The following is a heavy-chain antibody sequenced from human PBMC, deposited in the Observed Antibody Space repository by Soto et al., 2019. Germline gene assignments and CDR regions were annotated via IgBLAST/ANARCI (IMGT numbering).Heavy chain of an antibody. V-gene: IGHV3-30*18. CDR1: GFTFSSYG. J-gene: IGHJ4*02. D-gene: IGHD4-17*01. CDR2: ISYDGSNK. Sequence: PGGSLRLSCAASGFTFSSYGMHWVRQAPGKGLEWVAVISYDGSNKYYADSVKGRFTISRDNSKNTLYLQMNSLRAEDTAVYYCAKAGGGYGDYYFDYWGQGTLVTVSS. CDR3: AKAGGGYGDYYFDY.